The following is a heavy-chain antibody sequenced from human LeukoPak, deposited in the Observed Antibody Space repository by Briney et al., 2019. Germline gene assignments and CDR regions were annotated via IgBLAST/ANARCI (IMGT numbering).Heavy chain of an antibody. CDR3: AREETTDDDYFDY. D-gene: IGHD4-17*01. CDR1: GYSISSGYY. J-gene: IGHJ4*02. V-gene: IGHV4-38-2*02. Sequence: SETLSLTCTVSGYSISSGYYWGWIRQPPGKGLEWIGSIYHSGSTYYNPSLKSRVTISVDTSKNQFSLKLSSVTAADTAVYYCAREETTDDDYFDYWGQGTLVTVSS. CDR2: IYHSGST.